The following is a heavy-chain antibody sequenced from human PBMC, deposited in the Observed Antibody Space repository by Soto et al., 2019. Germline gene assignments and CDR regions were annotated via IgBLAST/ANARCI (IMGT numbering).Heavy chain of an antibody. CDR2: IYYSGST. CDR3: ARSYCSSTSCFVGWFDP. Sequence: SETLSLTCTVSGGSISSGDYYWSWIRQPPGKGLEWIGYIYYSGSTYYNPSLKSRVTISVDTSKSQFSLKLSSVTAADTAVYYCARSYCSSTSCFVGWFDPWGQGTLVTVSS. CDR1: GGSISSGDYY. J-gene: IGHJ5*02. D-gene: IGHD2-2*01. V-gene: IGHV4-30-4*01.